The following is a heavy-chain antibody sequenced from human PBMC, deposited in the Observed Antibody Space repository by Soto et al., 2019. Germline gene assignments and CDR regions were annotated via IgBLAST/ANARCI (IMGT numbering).Heavy chain of an antibody. D-gene: IGHD1-7*01. Sequence: PCESLKISCKGSGYSFTSYWIVWFRQIPGKGLEWMGIIYPGDSDTRYSPSFQGQVTISADKSISTAYLQWSSLKASDTAMYYCARQRSIAAHNWNYWFDPWGQGTLVTVSS. CDR2: IYPGDSDT. J-gene: IGHJ5*02. V-gene: IGHV5-51*01. CDR3: ARQRSIAAHNWNYWFDP. CDR1: GYSFTSYW.